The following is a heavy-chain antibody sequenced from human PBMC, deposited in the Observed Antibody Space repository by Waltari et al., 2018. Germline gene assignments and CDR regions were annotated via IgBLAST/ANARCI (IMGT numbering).Heavy chain of an antibody. CDR2: IYTSGST. CDR1: GGSISSSSYY. CDR3: ARAPDTAMANWFDP. V-gene: IGHV4-39*07. J-gene: IGHJ5*02. D-gene: IGHD5-18*01. Sequence: QLQLQESGPGLVKPSETLSLTCTVSGGSISSSSYYWGWLRQPPGKGLEWIGSIYTSGSTNYNPSLKSRVTISVDTSKNQFSLKLSSVTAADTAVYYCARAPDTAMANWFDPWGQGTLVTVSS.